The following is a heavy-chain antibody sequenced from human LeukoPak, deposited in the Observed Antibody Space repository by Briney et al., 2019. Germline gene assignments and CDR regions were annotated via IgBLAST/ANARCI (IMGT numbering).Heavy chain of an antibody. CDR3: ARMYYDFWSGYPSFDS. D-gene: IGHD3-3*01. J-gene: IGHJ4*02. CDR1: GGSISSSNW. CDR2: IYHSGST. V-gene: IGHV4-4*02. Sequence: PSGTLSLTCAVSGGSISSSNWWSWVRQPPGKGLEWIGEIYHSGSTNYNPSLKSRVTISVDKSKNQFSLKLSPVTAADTAVYYCARMYYDFWSGYPSFDSWGQGTLVTVSS.